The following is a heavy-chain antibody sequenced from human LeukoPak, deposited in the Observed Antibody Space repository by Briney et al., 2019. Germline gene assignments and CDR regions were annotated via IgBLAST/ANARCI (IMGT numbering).Heavy chain of an antibody. Sequence: SGGSLRLSCVASGFTLRSHGMHWVRQAPGKGLEWVAVIWYDGSNEYFADSVKGRFTISRDNSKNILYLQMNSLRAEDTAVYYCARDIASTRMDVWGQGTTVSVSS. CDR1: GFTLRSHG. CDR2: IWYDGSNE. D-gene: IGHD2-15*01. CDR3: ARDIASTRMDV. V-gene: IGHV3-33*01. J-gene: IGHJ6*02.